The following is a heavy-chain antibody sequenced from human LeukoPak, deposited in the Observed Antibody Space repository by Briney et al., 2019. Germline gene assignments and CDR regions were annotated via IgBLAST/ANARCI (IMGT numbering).Heavy chain of an antibody. J-gene: IGHJ3*02. Sequence: SETLSLTCTVSGGSISSYYWSLIRQPAGKGLEWIGRSYTSGSTNYNPSLKSRVTMSVDTSKNQFSLKLSSVTAADTAVYYCAREFEDSRYYDFWSGPKQHAFDIWGQGTMVTVSS. V-gene: IGHV4-4*07. CDR2: SYTSGST. D-gene: IGHD3-3*01. CDR1: GGSISSYY. CDR3: AREFEDSRYYDFWSGPKQHAFDI.